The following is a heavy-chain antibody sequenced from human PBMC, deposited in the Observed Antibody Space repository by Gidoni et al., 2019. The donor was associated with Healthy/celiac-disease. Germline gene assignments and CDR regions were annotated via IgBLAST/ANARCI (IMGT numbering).Heavy chain of an antibody. Sequence: EVQLVESGGGLVKPGGSLRLSCAAAGFTFSNAWMGWVRQAPGKGLEWVGRIKSKTDGGTTDYAAPVKGRFTISRDDSKNTLYLQMNSLKTEDTAVYYCTTAHYYDSSGYFGWGQGTLVTVSS. CDR2: IKSKTDGGTT. V-gene: IGHV3-15*01. D-gene: IGHD3-22*01. CDR3: TTAHYYDSSGYFG. J-gene: IGHJ4*02. CDR1: GFTFSNAW.